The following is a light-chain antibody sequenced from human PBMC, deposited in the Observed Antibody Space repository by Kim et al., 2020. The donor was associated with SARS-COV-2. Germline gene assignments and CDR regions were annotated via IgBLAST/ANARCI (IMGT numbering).Light chain of an antibody. CDR3: GAWDDSLSGPV. CDR1: SSNIGRNY. J-gene: IGLJ3*02. V-gene: IGLV1-47*01. CDR2: RND. Sequence: QSVLNQPPSASATPGQRVTISCSGSSSNIGRNYICWYQQLPGTAPKLLIWRNDQRPSGVPDRFSASKSGTSASLAISGLRSEDEGDYYCGAWDDSLSGPVFGGGTKLTVL.